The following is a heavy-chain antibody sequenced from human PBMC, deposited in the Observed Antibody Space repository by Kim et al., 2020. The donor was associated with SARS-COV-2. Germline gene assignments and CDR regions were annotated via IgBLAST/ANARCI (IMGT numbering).Heavy chain of an antibody. Sequence: YADSVRGRFTISRDNDKSSIYLQMNNLRAEDTAVYYCAPHYCFGLWLDPWGQGTLVTVS. J-gene: IGHJ5*02. D-gene: IGHD2-21*02. CDR3: APHYCFGLWLDP. V-gene: IGHV3-11*03.